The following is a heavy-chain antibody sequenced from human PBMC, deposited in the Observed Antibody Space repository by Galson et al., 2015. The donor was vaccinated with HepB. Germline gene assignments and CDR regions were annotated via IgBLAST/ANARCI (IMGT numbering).Heavy chain of an antibody. J-gene: IGHJ4*02. CDR1: GDSVSSNSAA. Sequence: CAISGDSVSSNSAAWNWIRQSPSRGLEWLGRTYYRSKWYNDYAVSVNSRITINPDTSKNQFSLQLSSVTPEDTAVYYCARIFRHQIDYWGQGALATVSS. CDR3: ARIFRHQIDY. CDR2: TYYRSKWYN. V-gene: IGHV6-1*01. D-gene: IGHD2-2*01.